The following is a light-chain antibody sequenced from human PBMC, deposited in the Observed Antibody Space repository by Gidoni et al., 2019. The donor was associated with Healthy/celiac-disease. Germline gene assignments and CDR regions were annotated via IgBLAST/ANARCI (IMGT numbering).Light chain of an antibody. CDR2: AAS. V-gene: IGKV1-8*01. CDR3: KQYYSYPRS. J-gene: IGKJ5*01. Sequence: IRMTQSPSSLSASTGDRVTITCRASQGISSYLAWYQQKPGKATKLLIYAASTLQSGVPSRVSGSGSGTDFTLTISCLQSEEVATYYCKQYYSYPRSFGQXTRLEIK. CDR1: QGISSY.